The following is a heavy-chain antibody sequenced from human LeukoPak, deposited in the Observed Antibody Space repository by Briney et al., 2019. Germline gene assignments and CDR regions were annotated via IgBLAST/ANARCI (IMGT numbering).Heavy chain of an antibody. D-gene: IGHD3-22*01. V-gene: IGHV4-59*08. CDR3: ARHYYDSSGYSRDSYYYYMDV. CDR2: INYSGST. Sequence: SETLSLTCTVSGGSISSYYWSWIRQPPGKGLEWIGYINYSGSTNYNPSLKSRVTISVDTSKNQFSLKLSSVTAADTAVYYCARHYYDSSGYSRDSYYYYMDVWGKGTTVTVSS. J-gene: IGHJ6*03. CDR1: GGSISSYY.